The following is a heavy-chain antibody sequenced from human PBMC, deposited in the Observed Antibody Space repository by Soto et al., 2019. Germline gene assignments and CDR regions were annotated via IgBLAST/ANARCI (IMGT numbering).Heavy chain of an antibody. Sequence: GSGPTLVNPTQTLTLTCTFSGFSLSTSGMCVSWIRQPPGKALEWLALIDWDDDKYYSTSLKTRLTISKDTSKNQVVLTMTNMDPVDTATYYCARGDGYYDSSGYYCNWFDPWGQGTLVTVSS. D-gene: IGHD3-22*01. CDR2: IDWDDDK. CDR1: GFSLSTSGMC. CDR3: ARGDGYYDSSGYYCNWFDP. V-gene: IGHV2-70*01. J-gene: IGHJ5*02.